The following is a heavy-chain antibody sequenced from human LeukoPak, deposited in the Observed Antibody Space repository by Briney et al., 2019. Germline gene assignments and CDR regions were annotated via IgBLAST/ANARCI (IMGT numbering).Heavy chain of an antibody. CDR1: GYTFTSYA. Sequence: ASVEVSCKASGYTFTSYAMHWVRQAPGQRLEWMGWINAGNGNTKYSQKFQGRVTITRDTSASTAYMELSSLRSEDTAVYYCARDLGAMVTGYFDYWGQGTLVTVSS. CDR3: ARDLGAMVTGYFDY. D-gene: IGHD5-18*01. CDR2: INAGNGNT. J-gene: IGHJ4*02. V-gene: IGHV1-3*01.